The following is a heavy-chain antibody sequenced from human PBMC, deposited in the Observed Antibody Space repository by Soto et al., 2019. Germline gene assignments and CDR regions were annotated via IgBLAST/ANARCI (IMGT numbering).Heavy chain of an antibody. Sequence: PSETLSLTCTVSGGSISGYYWSWIRQPPGKGLGWIGYMYNTGSTVYNPSFKSRVTISVDTSKNQFSLKLNSVTAADTAVYYCARDLWGYCGTDCYPLDVWGQGTTVTVSS. CDR3: ARDLWGYCGTDCYPLDV. D-gene: IGHD2-21*02. J-gene: IGHJ6*02. V-gene: IGHV4-59*01. CDR2: MYNTGST. CDR1: GGSISGYY.